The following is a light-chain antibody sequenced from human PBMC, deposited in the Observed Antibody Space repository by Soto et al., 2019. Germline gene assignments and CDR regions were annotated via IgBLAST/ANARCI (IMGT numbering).Light chain of an antibody. CDR3: QQYNSYPLT. J-gene: IGKJ4*01. CDR2: KAN. Sequence: DIQMTQSPSTLSASVGDRVTITCRASQSIGSWLAWYQQKPGKAPNLLIYKANNLESGVPSRFCGSRSGTEFTLAISSLQSDDFATYYCQQYNSYPLTFGGGTKVEIK. V-gene: IGKV1-5*03. CDR1: QSIGSW.